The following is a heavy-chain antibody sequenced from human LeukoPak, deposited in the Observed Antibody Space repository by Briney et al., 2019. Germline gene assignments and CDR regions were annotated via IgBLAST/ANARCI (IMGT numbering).Heavy chain of an antibody. CDR3: ARLEKTYYYDSSGYYFDY. CDR2: IYYSGCT. J-gene: IGHJ4*02. V-gene: IGHV4-59*01. CDR1: GGSISSYY. D-gene: IGHD3-22*01. Sequence: PSETLSLTCTVSGGSISSYYWSWIRQPPGKGLEWIGYIYYSGCTNYNPSLKSRVTISVDTSKNQFPLKLSSVTAADTAVYYCARLEKTYYYDSSGYYFDYWGQGTLVTVSS.